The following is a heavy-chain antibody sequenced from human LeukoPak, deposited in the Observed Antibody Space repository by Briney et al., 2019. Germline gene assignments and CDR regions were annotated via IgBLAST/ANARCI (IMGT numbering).Heavy chain of an antibody. CDR3: VKVSSGTVTTFPEYYYGMDV. J-gene: IGHJ6*04. Sequence: GGSLRLSCSASGFTFSSYAMHWVRQAPGKGLEYVSAISSNGGSTYYADSVKGRFTISRDNSKNTLYLQMSSLRAEDTAVYYCVKVSSGTVTTFPEYYYGMDVWGKGTTVTVSS. CDR1: GFTFSSYA. D-gene: IGHD4-17*01. V-gene: IGHV3-64D*06. CDR2: ISSNGGST.